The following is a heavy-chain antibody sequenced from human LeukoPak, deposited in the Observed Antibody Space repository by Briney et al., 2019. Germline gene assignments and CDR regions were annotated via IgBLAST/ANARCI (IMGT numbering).Heavy chain of an antibody. CDR1: GSTFSIYA. Sequence: PGGSLRLSRAASGSTFSIYAMTWVRQAPGKGLEWVSIISGSGGSTAYADSVKGRFTISRDNSKDTLYLQMNSLRDEDTAVYYCARGDVWGQGTTVIVSS. J-gene: IGHJ6*02. V-gene: IGHV3-23*01. CDR3: ARGDV. CDR2: ISGSGGST.